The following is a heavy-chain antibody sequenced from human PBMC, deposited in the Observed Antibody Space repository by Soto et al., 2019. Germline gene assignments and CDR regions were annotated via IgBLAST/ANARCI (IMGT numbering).Heavy chain of an antibody. CDR3: AKEYCDSSRCYLPDY. V-gene: IGHV1-18*01. D-gene: IGHD2-2*01. J-gene: IGHJ4*02. CDR1: GYTFTSYG. Sequence: AASVKVSCKASGYTFTSYGISWVRQDPGQGLEWMGWIDPKNGNTKDAQKFQGRITMTTDTSTSTAYMELRSLRSDDTAVYYCAKEYCDSSRCYLPDYWGQGALVTVSS. CDR2: IDPKNGNT.